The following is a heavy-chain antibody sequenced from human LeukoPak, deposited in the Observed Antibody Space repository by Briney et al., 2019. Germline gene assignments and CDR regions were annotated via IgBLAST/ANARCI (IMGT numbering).Heavy chain of an antibody. J-gene: IGHJ4*02. Sequence: SETLSLTCGVSGETFSGYYWSWLRQPPGKGLEWIGEINQSGDTNYNPSFESRVTMSVDASKKQFSLKVKSGTAADGAVYYCARSLSPYYDVTSAYWVWGYWGQGSLVIISA. CDR2: INQSGDT. V-gene: IGHV4-34*01. CDR1: GETFSGYY. D-gene: IGHD3-3*01. CDR3: ARSLSPYYDVTSAYWVWGY.